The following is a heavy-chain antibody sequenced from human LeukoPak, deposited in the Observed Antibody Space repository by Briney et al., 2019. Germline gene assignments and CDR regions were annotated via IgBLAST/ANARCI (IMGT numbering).Heavy chain of an antibody. Sequence: GGSLRLSCAASGFTFSSYAMHWVRQAPGKGLVWVAVISYDGSNKYYADSVKGRFTISRDNSKNTLYLQMNSLRAEDTAVYYCAREYYGSGSYSADYWGQGTLVTVSS. V-gene: IGHV3-30*04. CDR2: ISYDGSNK. J-gene: IGHJ4*02. CDR3: AREYYGSGSYSADY. CDR1: GFTFSSYA. D-gene: IGHD3-10*01.